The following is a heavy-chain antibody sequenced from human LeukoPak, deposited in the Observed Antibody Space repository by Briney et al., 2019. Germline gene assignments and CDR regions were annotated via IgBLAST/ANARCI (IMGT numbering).Heavy chain of an antibody. CDR1: GGSISSYY. CDR3: ARLRRGAADY. CDR2: IYYSGST. J-gene: IGHJ4*02. D-gene: IGHD3-10*01. V-gene: IGHV4-59*08. Sequence: SETLSLTCTVSGGSISSYYWSWIRQPPGKGLEWIGYIYYSGSTNYNPSLKGRVTISVDTSKNQFSLKLSSVTAADTAVYYCARLRRGAADYWGQGTLVTVSS.